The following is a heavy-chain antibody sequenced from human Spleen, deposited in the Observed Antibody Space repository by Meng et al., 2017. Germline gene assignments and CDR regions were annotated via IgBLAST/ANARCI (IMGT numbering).Heavy chain of an antibody. V-gene: IGHV1-2*06. J-gene: IGHJ4*02. D-gene: IGHD6-13*01. Sequence: QVQLVQSGAEVKEPGASVKVSCKPSGYPFTAYYIHWVRQAPGQGLEWMGRIDPKSDNTHYAQKFQGRVTMTRDTSISTAYMELSGLRSDDTAMYYCARDEDISAAGKLFGDYWGQGTLVTVSS. CDR1: GYPFTAYY. CDR3: ARDEDISAAGKLFGDY. CDR2: IDPKSDNT.